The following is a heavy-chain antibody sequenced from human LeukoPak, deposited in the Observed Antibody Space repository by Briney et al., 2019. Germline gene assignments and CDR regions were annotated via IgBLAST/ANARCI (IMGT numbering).Heavy chain of an antibody. J-gene: IGHJ4*02. Sequence: GGSLRLSCTASGFTFGDYAMTWVRQAPGKGLEWVGFIRSKVYGGTPEYAASVKGRFTISRGDSKGIAYLQMNSLKTEDTAVYYCTRDQTPYYWGQGTLVTVSS. CDR3: TRDQTPYY. CDR2: IRSKVYGGTP. V-gene: IGHV3-49*04. CDR1: GFTFGDYA.